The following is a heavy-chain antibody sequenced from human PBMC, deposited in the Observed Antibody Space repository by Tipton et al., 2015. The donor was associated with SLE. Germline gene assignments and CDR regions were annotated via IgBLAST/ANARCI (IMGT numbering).Heavy chain of an antibody. J-gene: IGHJ4*02. V-gene: IGHV3-73*01. CDR1: GFTFSGSA. D-gene: IGHD2-2*01. CDR2: IRSKANSYAT. Sequence: QLVQSGGGLVQPGGSLKLSCAASGFTFSGSAMHWVRQASGKGLEWVGRIRSKANSYATAYAASVKGRFTISRDDSKNTAYLQMNSLKTEDTAVYCCTRVYGPAAMDYWGQGTLVTVSS. CDR3: TRVYGPAAMDY.